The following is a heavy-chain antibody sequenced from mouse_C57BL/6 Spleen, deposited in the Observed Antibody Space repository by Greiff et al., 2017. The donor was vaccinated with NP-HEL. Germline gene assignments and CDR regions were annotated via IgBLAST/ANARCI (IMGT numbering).Heavy chain of an antibody. CDR3: ARRDYGSPWFAY. D-gene: IGHD1-1*01. Sequence: QVQLQQPGAGLVRPGSSVKLSCKASGYTFTSYWMHWVKQRPIQGLEWIGNIDPSDSETHYNQKFKDKATLTVDKSSSTAYMQLSSLTSEDSAVYYCARRDYGSPWFAYWGQGTLVTVSA. V-gene: IGHV1-52*01. CDR2: IDPSDSET. J-gene: IGHJ3*01. CDR1: GYTFTSYW.